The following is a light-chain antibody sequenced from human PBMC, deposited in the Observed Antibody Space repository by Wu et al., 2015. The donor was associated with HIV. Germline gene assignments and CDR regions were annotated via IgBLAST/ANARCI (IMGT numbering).Light chain of an antibody. CDR2: AAS. CDR3: QQYANSPLT. V-gene: IGKV3-20*01. Sequence: EIVLTQSPGTLSLSPGEGVTLFCRASQSVNSGYLAWYQHKPGQAPRLLIYAASSRATGIPDRFTGSGSGTDFALTISRLEPEDFAVYYCQQYANSPLTFGGGTKVEIK. J-gene: IGKJ4*01. CDR1: QSVNSGY.